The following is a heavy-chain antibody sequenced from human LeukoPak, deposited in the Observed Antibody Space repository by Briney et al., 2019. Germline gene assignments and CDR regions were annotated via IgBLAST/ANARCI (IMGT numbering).Heavy chain of an antibody. CDR3: ARARGTGTTRLDY. CDR2: ISSSSSYI. D-gene: IGHD1-7*01. CDR1: GFTFSSYS. J-gene: IGHJ4*02. Sequence: GGSLRLSCAASGFTFSSYSVNWVRQAPGKGLEWVSSISSSSSYIYYADSVKGRFTISRDNAKNSLYLQMNSLRAEDTAVYYCARARGTGTTRLDYWGQGTLVTVSS. V-gene: IGHV3-21*01.